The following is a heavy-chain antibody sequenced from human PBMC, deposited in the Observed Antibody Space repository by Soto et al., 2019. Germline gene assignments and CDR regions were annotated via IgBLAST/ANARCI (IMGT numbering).Heavy chain of an antibody. Sequence: SVKVSCKASGFTFTSSAFQWVRQARGQRLEWIGWIAVGSGYTNYAQRFQDRVTLTRDMSTATTYMELSRLTSEDTAIYYCAADAKAWQQMVPSDYWGQGTPVTVSS. D-gene: IGHD2-8*01. CDR2: IAVGSGYT. CDR1: GFTFTSSA. CDR3: AADAKAWQQMVPSDY. J-gene: IGHJ4*02. V-gene: IGHV1-58*01.